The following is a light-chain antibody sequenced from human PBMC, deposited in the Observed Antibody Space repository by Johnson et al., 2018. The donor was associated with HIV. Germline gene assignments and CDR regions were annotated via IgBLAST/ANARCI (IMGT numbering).Light chain of an antibody. Sequence: QPVLTQPPSVSAAPGQTVTISCTGSSSNVGSSFVSWYRQVPGTAPKLLIYDNNKRPSGIPDRFSGSKSGTSATLGITGLQTGDEADYYCGTWDSSLSAVFGTGTKVTVL. CDR3: GTWDSSLSAV. J-gene: IGLJ1*01. V-gene: IGLV1-51*01. CDR2: DNN. CDR1: SSNVGSSF.